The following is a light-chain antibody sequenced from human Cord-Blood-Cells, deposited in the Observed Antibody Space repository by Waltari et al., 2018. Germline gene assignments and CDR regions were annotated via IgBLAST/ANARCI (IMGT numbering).Light chain of an antibody. Sequence: QSALTQPASVSGSPGQSITISCTGTSSDVGSYNLVSWYQQHPGKAPKRMIYEGSKRPSGVSNRFSGSKSVNTASLTISGLQAEDEADYYCCSYAGSSTWVFGGGTKLTVL. CDR1: SSDVGSYNL. CDR2: EGS. J-gene: IGLJ3*02. V-gene: IGLV2-23*01. CDR3: CSYAGSSTWV.